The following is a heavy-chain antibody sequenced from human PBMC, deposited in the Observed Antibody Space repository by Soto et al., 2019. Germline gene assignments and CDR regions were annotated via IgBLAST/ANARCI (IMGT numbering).Heavy chain of an antibody. D-gene: IGHD3-3*01. CDR2: IYYSGST. CDR3: ARGTYHDFWSGYYVDY. Sequence: SETLSLTCTVSGGSVSSGSYYWSWIRQPPGKGLEWIGYIYYSGSTNYNPSLKSRVTISVDTSKNQFSLKLSSVTAADTAVYYCARGTYHDFWSGYYVDYWGQGTLVTVSS. J-gene: IGHJ4*02. CDR1: GGSVSSGSYY. V-gene: IGHV4-61*01.